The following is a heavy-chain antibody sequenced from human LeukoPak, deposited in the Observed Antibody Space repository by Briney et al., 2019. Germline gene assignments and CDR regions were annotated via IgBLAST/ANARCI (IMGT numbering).Heavy chain of an antibody. CDR2: INHSGST. J-gene: IGHJ2*01. CDR3: ARVLEGSSGQHWYFDL. V-gene: IGHV4-34*01. Sequence: SETLSLTCAVYGGSFSGYYWSWIRQPPGKGLEWIGEINHSGSTNYNPSLKSRVTISVDTSKNRFSLKLSSVTAADTAVYYCARVLEGSSGQHWYFDLWGRGTLVTVSS. CDR1: GGSFSGYY. D-gene: IGHD6-19*01.